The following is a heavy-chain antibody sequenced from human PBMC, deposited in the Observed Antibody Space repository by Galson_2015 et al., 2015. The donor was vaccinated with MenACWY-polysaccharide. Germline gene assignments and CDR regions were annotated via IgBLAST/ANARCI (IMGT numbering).Heavy chain of an antibody. J-gene: IGHJ3*02. CDR2: IYYSGST. CDR1: GGSISSYY. Sequence: ATLSLTSAFSGGSISSYYWCWIRQPRGKGLAGIGSIYYSGSTNYNPSLKSRVTISIDTSKNQFSLNLSSVTAADTAVYSCARVFYGPGSLTTFDIWGQGTMVTVSS. D-gene: IGHD3-10*01. CDR3: ARVFYGPGSLTTFDI. V-gene: IGHV4-59*01.